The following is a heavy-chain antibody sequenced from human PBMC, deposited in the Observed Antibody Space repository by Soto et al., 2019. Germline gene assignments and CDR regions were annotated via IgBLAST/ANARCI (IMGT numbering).Heavy chain of an antibody. CDR1: GGTFSSYA. J-gene: IGHJ6*02. D-gene: IGHD2-2*01. V-gene: IGHV1-69*01. CDR3: ASSQGSSTSLEIYYYYYYGMDV. Sequence: QVQLVQSGAEVKKPGSSVKVSCKASGGTFSSYAISWVRQAPGQGLEWMGGIIPISDTTNYAQKFQGRVTITADESTSTAYMELSSLRSEDTAVYYCASSQGSSTSLEIYYYYYYGMDVWCQGTTVTVSS. CDR2: IIPISDTT.